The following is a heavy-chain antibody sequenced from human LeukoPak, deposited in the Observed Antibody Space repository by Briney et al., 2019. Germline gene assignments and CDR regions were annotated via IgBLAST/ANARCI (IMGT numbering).Heavy chain of an antibody. D-gene: IGHD2-15*01. CDR3: ARILGRYYYYYMDV. J-gene: IGHJ6*03. CDR1: GYTFTSYD. Sequence: GASVKVSFPASGYTFTSYDINWVRQATGQGLEWMGWMNPNSGTTGYAQKFQGRVTMTRNTSISTAYMELSSLRSEDTAVYYCARILGRYYYYYMDVWGKGTTVTVSS. CDR2: MNPNSGTT. V-gene: IGHV1-8*01.